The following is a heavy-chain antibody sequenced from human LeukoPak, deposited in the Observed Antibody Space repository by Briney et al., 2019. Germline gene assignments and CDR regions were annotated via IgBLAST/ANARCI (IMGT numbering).Heavy chain of an antibody. CDR1: GFTFSSFS. D-gene: IGHD3-16*01. CDR3: ARIWGPNWYFDL. CDR2: ISATADYQ. J-gene: IGHJ2*01. V-gene: IGHV3-21*01. Sequence: GGSLRLSCAASGFTFSSFSMNWVRQAPGKGLEWVSFISATADYQHYADSVKGRFTISRDNAKNSLYVQMDNLRAEDTAEYYCARIWGPNWYFDLWGRGTLVTVSS.